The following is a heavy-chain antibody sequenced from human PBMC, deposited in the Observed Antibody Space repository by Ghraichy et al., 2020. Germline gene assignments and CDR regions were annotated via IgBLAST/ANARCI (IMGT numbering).Heavy chain of an antibody. Sequence: GESLNISCAASGFTFSDYYMSWIRQAPGKGLEWVSYISSSSSYTNYADSVKGRFTISRDNAKNSLYLQMNSLRAEDTAVYYCASYTRDSSGYYRYWGQGTLVTVSS. D-gene: IGHD3-22*01. V-gene: IGHV3-11*06. CDR2: ISSSSSYT. CDR3: ASYTRDSSGYYRY. CDR1: GFTFSDYY. J-gene: IGHJ4*02.